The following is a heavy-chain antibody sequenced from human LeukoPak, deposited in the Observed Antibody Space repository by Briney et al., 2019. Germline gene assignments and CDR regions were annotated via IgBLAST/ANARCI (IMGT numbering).Heavy chain of an antibody. Sequence: GASVKVSCKASGGTFSSYAISWVRQAPGRGLEWMGGIIPIFGTANYAQKFQGRVTITADESTSTAYMELSSLRSEDTAVYYCARDDSSGYYHYWGQGTLVTVSS. D-gene: IGHD3-22*01. J-gene: IGHJ4*02. V-gene: IGHV1-69*13. CDR1: GGTFSSYA. CDR2: IIPIFGTA. CDR3: ARDDSSGYYHY.